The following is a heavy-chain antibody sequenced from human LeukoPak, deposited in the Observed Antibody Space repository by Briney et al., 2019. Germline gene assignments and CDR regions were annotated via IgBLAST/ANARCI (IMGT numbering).Heavy chain of an antibody. J-gene: IGHJ4*02. D-gene: IGHD3-22*01. CDR3: ARVDSSGYYGIFDY. CDR1: GFTFSSYA. CDR2: ISYDGSNK. V-gene: IGHV3-30-3*01. Sequence: GRSLRLSCAASGFTFSSYAMHWVRQAPGKGLEWVAVISYDGSNKYYADSVKGRFTISRDNSKNTLYLQMNSLRAEDTDVYYCARVDSSGYYGIFDYWGQGTLVTVSS.